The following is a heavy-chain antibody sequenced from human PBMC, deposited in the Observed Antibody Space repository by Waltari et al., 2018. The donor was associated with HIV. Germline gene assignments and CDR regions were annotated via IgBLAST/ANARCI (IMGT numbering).Heavy chain of an antibody. J-gene: IGHJ1*01. CDR2: VHTRGST. CDR3: ARGGGHQLLVGEYFHH. Sequence: QVQLQESGPRLVKPSQTLSLTCTVSGGAISSGDYYWTWIRQPAGKGLEWIGRVHTRGSTNYNPSVKSRVTISVDTSQNQFSLKINSVTAADTAVYYCARGGGHQLLVGEYFHHWGQGTLVTVSS. D-gene: IGHD3-10*01. CDR1: GGAISSGDYY. V-gene: IGHV4-61*02.